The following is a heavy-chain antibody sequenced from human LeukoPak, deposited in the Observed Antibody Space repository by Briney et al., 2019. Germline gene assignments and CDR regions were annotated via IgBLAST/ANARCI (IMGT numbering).Heavy chain of an antibody. Sequence: GGSLRLSCAASGFTFSSYAMSWVRQAPGKGLEWVSAISGSGGSTYYADSVKGRFTISRDNSKNALYLQMNSLRAEDTAVYYCAKEGYCSGGSCYGEYFQHWGQGTLVTVSS. J-gene: IGHJ1*01. D-gene: IGHD2-15*01. V-gene: IGHV3-23*01. CDR2: ISGSGGST. CDR1: GFTFSSYA. CDR3: AKEGYCSGGSCYGEYFQH.